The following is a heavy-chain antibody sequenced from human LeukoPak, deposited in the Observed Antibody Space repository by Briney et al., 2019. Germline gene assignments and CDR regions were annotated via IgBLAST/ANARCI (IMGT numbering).Heavy chain of an antibody. J-gene: IGHJ1*01. V-gene: IGHV3-23*01. CDR2: ISGSGGST. CDR1: GFTFSSYA. CDR3: AKDLLAYCGGDCYSVFQH. Sequence: PGGSLRLSCAASGFTFSSYAMSWVRQAPGKGLEWVSAISGSGGSTYYADSVKGRFTISRDNSKNTLYLQMNSLRAEDTAVYYCAKDLLAYCGGDCYSVFQHWGQGTVVTVSS. D-gene: IGHD2-21*02.